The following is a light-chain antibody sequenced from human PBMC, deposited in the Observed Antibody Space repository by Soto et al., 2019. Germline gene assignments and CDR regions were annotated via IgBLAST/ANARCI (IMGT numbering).Light chain of an antibody. V-gene: IGKV1-8*01. CDR3: QHYNSYSEA. J-gene: IGKJ1*01. CDR1: QGISSY. CDR2: AAS. Sequence: IQMTQSPSSLSASTGDRVTITCRASQGISSYLAWYQQKPGKAPKLLIYAASTLQSGVPSRFSSSGSGTEFTLTISSLQPDDFATYYCQHYNSYSEAFGQGTKVDIK.